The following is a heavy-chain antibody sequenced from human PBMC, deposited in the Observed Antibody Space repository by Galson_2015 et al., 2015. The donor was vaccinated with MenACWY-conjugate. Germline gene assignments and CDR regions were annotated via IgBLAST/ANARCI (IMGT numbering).Heavy chain of an antibody. Sequence: QSGAEVKQPGESLQISCKGSGYYFTSYWIAWVRQIPGKSLEWMGLISPGDSNTRYSPSFQGQVTISADKSISTAYLQWSSLKASDTAMYYCARHPPGGRGMDVWGQGTTVTVSS. CDR3: ARHPPGGRGMDV. V-gene: IGHV5-51*01. CDR2: ISPGDSNT. J-gene: IGHJ6*02. CDR1: GYYFTSYW. D-gene: IGHD1-26*01.